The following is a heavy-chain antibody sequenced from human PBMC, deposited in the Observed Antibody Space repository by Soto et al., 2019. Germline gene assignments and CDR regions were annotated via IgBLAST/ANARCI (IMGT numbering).Heavy chain of an antibody. J-gene: IGHJ6*02. CDR1: GYTFTSYA. CDR3: ARVGEYYDFWSGYYGYSMDGMDV. V-gene: IGHV7-4-1*01. Sequence: ASVKVSCKASGYTFTSYAMNWVRQAPGQGLEWMGWINTNTGNPTYAQGFTGRFVFSLDTSVSTAYLQICSLKAEDTAVYYCARVGEYYDFWSGYYGYSMDGMDVWGQGTTVPAP. D-gene: IGHD3-3*01. CDR2: INTNTGNP.